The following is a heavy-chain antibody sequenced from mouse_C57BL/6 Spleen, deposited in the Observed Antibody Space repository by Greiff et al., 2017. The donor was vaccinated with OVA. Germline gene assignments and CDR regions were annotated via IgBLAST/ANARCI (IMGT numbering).Heavy chain of an antibody. D-gene: IGHD2-1*01. CDR1: GYSITSGYY. CDR2: ISYDGSN. Sequence: VQLKESGPGLVKPSQSLSLTCSVTGYSITSGYYWNWIRQFPGNKLEWMGYISYDGSNNYNPSLKNRISITRDTSKNQFFLKLNSVTTEDTATYYCARGGGNYGAMDYWGQGTSVTVSS. V-gene: IGHV3-6*01. J-gene: IGHJ4*01. CDR3: ARGGGNYGAMDY.